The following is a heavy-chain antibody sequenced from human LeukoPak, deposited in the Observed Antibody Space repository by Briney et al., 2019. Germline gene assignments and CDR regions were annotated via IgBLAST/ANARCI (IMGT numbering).Heavy chain of an antibody. CDR3: ATAPGDYYDSSGYYYDFLGMDY. CDR1: GGSISSSSYY. V-gene: IGHV4-39*01. CDR2: IHYSGST. J-gene: IGHJ4*02. Sequence: SETLSLTCTVSGGSISSSSYYWGWIRQPPGKGLEWIGSIHYSGSTYYNPSLKSRVTISVDTSKNQFSLKLSSVTAADTAVYYCATAPGDYYDSSGYYYDFLGMDYWGQGTLVTVSS. D-gene: IGHD3-22*01.